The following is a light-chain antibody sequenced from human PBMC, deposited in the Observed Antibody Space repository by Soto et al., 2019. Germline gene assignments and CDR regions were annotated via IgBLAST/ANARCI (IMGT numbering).Light chain of an antibody. V-gene: IGKV3-20*01. CDR1: QTVSNSY. CDR2: GAS. Sequence: EIVLTQSPGTLSLSPGERATLSCRASQTVSNSYLAWYQQNPGQAPRLLIYGASTRATGIPDRFSGSVSGTDFTLTISRLEPEDFAVYYCQQYGSSPPWTFGQGTKVEIK. CDR3: QQYGSSPPWT. J-gene: IGKJ1*01.